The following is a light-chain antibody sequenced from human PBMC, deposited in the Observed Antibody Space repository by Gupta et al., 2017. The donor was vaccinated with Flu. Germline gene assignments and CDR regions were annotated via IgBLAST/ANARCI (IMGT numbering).Light chain of an antibody. V-gene: IGLV8-61*01. CDR2: NTG. J-gene: IGLJ2*01. Sequence: SGSVYTDNYPSWYQQTPRQTPRTLPYNTGSHSSGVPDRFSGSILRNKAALSIAGSEADDESHYYCMLYTGSGISVFGGGTKLTVL. CDR1: SGSVYTDNY. CDR3: MLYTGSGISV.